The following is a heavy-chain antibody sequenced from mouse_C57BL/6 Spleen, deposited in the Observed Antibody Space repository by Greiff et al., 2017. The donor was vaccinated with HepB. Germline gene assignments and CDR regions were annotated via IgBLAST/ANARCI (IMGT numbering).Heavy chain of an antibody. D-gene: IGHD1-1*01. V-gene: IGHV1-64*01. Sequence: QVQLQQPGAELVKPGASVKLSCKASGYTFTSYWMPWVKQRPGQGLEWIGMIHPNSGSTNYKEKFKSKATLTVDKSSSTAYMQLSSLTSEDTAVYYCATPRITTVVADYWGQGTTLTVSS. CDR1: GYTFTSYW. CDR3: ATPRITTVVADY. CDR2: IHPNSGST. J-gene: IGHJ2*01.